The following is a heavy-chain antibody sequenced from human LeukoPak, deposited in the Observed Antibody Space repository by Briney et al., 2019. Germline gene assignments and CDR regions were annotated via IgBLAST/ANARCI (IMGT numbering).Heavy chain of an antibody. D-gene: IGHD6-19*01. Sequence: QPGGSLRLSCAASGFTFSNYGMHWVRQAPGKGLEWVAVIWYDGSNKYYADSVKGRFTISKDNSKNTLYLQMNSLRAEDTAVYYCARGIAVAGDAFDIWGQGTMVTVSS. CDR1: GFTFSNYG. J-gene: IGHJ3*02. CDR2: IWYDGSNK. V-gene: IGHV3-33*01. CDR3: ARGIAVAGDAFDI.